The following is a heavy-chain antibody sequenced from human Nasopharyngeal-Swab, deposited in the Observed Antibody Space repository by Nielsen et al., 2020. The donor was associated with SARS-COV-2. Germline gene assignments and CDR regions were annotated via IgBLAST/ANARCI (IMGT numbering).Heavy chain of an antibody. CDR3: AREAQTGYSSGWRYYYYGMDV. V-gene: IGHV3-30*03. CDR2: ISYDGSNK. D-gene: IGHD6-19*01. Sequence: GESLKISCAASGFTFSSYGMHWVRQAPGKGLEWVAVISYDGSNKNYADSVKGRFTISRDNSKNTLYLQMNSLRAEDTAVYYCAREAQTGYSSGWRYYYYGMDVWGQGTTVTVSS. CDR1: GFTFSSYG. J-gene: IGHJ6*02.